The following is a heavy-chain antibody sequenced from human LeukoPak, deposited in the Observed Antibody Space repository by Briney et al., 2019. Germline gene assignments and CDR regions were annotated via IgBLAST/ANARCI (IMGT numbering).Heavy chain of an antibody. J-gene: IGHJ6*03. Sequence: GGSLRLSCVGSEFTFIGYSMNWVRQAPGKGLEWVAYISSGSGIIYYADSVKGRFTVSRDNAKNSLYLQMSSLRAEDTAVYYCARRGTAPYYYMDVWSKGTAVTVSS. V-gene: IGHV3-48*01. CDR3: ARRGTAPYYYMDV. CDR2: ISSGSGII. CDR1: EFTFIGYS.